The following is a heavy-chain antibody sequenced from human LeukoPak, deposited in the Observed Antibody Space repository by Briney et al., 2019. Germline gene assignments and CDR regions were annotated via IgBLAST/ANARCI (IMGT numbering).Heavy chain of an antibody. D-gene: IGHD3-22*01. CDR1: GGSFSGYY. J-gene: IGHJ4*02. CDR3: ARGKWGSAVRSGYYDY. CDR2: INHSGST. Sequence: SETLSLTRAVYGGSFSGYYWSWIRQPPGKGLEWIGEINHSGSTNYNPSLKSRVTISVDTSKNQFSLKLSSVTAADTAVYYCARGKWGSAVRSGYYDYWGQGTLVTVSS. V-gene: IGHV4-34*01.